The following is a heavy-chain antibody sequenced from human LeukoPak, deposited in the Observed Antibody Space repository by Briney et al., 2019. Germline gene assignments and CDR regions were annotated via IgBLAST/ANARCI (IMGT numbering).Heavy chain of an antibody. V-gene: IGHV3-23*01. CDR3: ARTTSGSYDY. J-gene: IGHJ4*02. CDR2: ITSSGGTT. D-gene: IGHD1-26*01. Sequence: GGSLRLSCAASGFTFSTYGMNWVRQAPGRWLEWVSGITSSGGTTYYANSVMGRFTVSRDNSKNTLYLQMNSLRAEDTAIYYCARTTSGSYDYWGQGTLVTVSS. CDR1: GFTFSTYG.